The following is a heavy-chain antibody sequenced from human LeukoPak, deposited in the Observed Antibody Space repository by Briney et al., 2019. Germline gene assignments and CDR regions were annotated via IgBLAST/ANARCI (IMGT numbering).Heavy chain of an antibody. CDR2: IDNRGST. Sequence: PSETLSLTCTVSGGSFSFYFWQWLRQPPGEGLDWVGEIDNRGSTQYKPSLRSRGIISIDTSGNHFSLKLTSVTAADTAVYFCARDSDSGFQWGQGMLVTVSS. D-gene: IGHD3-16*01. CDR3: ARDSDSGFQ. J-gene: IGHJ4*02. V-gene: IGHV4-34*01. CDR1: GGSFSFYF.